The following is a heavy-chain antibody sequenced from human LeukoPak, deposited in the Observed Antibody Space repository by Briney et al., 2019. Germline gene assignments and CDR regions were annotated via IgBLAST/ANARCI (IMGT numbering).Heavy chain of an antibody. CDR1: GFTFDGYA. D-gene: IGHD1-26*01. J-gene: IGHJ5*02. CDR3: AKDRGGTFVRNYFDR. V-gene: IGHV3-23*01. CDR2: ISGAGGAT. Sequence: GGSLRLSCVASGFTFDGYAMNWVRQAPGKGLEWVSGISGAGGATYYVDSVRGRFTISRDNSKNTLYLQMSGLRAEDTALYYCAKDRGGTFVRNYFDRGGQGTLVTVSS.